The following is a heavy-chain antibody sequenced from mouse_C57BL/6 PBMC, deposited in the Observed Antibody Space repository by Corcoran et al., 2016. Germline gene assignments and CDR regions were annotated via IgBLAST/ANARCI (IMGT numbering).Heavy chain of an antibody. V-gene: IGHV9-3*01. D-gene: IGHD2-4*01. CDR1: GYTFTTYG. J-gene: IGHJ2*01. Sequence: QIQLVQSGPELKKPGETVKISCKASGYTFTTYGMSWVKQAPGKGLKWMGWINTYSGVPTYADDFKGRFAFSLETSASTAYLQINNLKNEDTATYFCARSYDYALYYFDDWGQGTTLTVSS. CDR2: INTYSGVP. CDR3: ARSYDYALYYFDD.